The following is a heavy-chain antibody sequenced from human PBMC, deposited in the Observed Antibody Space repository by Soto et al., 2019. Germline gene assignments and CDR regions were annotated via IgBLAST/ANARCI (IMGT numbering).Heavy chain of an antibody. J-gene: IGHJ4*02. D-gene: IGHD1-26*01. Sequence: ETLSLTCTVSGGSISSYYWSWIRQPPGKGLEWIGYIYYSGSTNYNPSLKSRVTISVDTSKNQFSLKLSSVTAADTAVYYCARVTVGAPRIDYWGQGALVTVSS. CDR1: GGSISSYY. CDR2: IYYSGST. V-gene: IGHV4-59*01. CDR3: ARVTVGAPRIDY.